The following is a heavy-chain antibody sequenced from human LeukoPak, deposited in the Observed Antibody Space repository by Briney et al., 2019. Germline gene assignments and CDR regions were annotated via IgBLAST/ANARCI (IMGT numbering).Heavy chain of an antibody. V-gene: IGHV3-21*01. CDR3: ARDQSSVAGTTYNWFDP. D-gene: IGHD6-19*01. CDR1: GFTFSSYS. J-gene: IGHJ5*02. CDR2: ISGSSSYI. Sequence: GGSLRLSCAASGFTFSSYSMNWIRQAPGKGLEWGSSISGSSSYIYYADSVKGRVTIARANAKNSLYLQMNSLRAEDTAVYYCARDQSSVAGTTYNWFDPWGQGTLVTVSS.